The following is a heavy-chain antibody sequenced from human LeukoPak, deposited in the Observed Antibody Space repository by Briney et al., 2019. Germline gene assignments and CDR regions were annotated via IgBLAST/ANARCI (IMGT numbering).Heavy chain of an antibody. D-gene: IGHD6-13*01. CDR1: GCTFTRYG. J-gene: IGHJ3*02. Sequence: GASVKVSCKASGCTFTRYGFSGVRQAPGLGLEWMGWISAYNGNTNYAQKVQGRVTMTTDTSTSTAYMELRSLRFDDTAVYYCAGHRSVRLLQTSSTYFKHVFAIWGQGSMVTVSS. CDR2: ISAYNGNT. V-gene: IGHV1-18*01. CDR3: AGHRSVRLLQTSSTYFKHVFAI.